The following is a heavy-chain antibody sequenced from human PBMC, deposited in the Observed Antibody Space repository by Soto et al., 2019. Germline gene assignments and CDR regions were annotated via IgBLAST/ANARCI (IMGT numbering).Heavy chain of an antibody. J-gene: IGHJ6*02. CDR1: GFSLSTSGMC. CDR2: IDWDDDK. D-gene: IGHD1-20*01. CDR3: TLTGTLGYYYYGMDV. V-gene: IGHV2-70*01. Sequence: GSGPTLVNPTQTLTLTCTFSGFSLSTSGMCVSWIRQPPGKALEWLALIDWDDDKYYSTSLKTRLTISKDTSKNQVVLTMTNMDPVDTATYYCTLTGTLGYYYYGMDVWGQGTTVTVSS.